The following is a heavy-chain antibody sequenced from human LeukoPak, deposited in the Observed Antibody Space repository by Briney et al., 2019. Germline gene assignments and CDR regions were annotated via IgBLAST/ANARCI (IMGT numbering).Heavy chain of an antibody. Sequence: SETLSLTCTVSGGSISSYYWSWIRQPPGKGLEWIGYIYYSGSTNYNPSLKSRVTISVDTSKNQFSLKLSSVTAAATAVYYCARDVLYPRNDAFDIWGQGTMVTVSS. V-gene: IGHV4-59*01. CDR1: GGSISSYY. CDR2: IYYSGST. D-gene: IGHD2-2*02. J-gene: IGHJ3*02. CDR3: ARDVLYPRNDAFDI.